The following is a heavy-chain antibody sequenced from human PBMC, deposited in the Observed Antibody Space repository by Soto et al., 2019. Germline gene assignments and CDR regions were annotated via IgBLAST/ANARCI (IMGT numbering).Heavy chain of an antibody. CDR2: INQSGGT. V-gene: IGHV4-34*01. Sequence: QVQLQQWGAGLLKTSETLSLTCAVYGGSFSDYYWTWIRQPPGKGLEWIGEINQSGGTNYRPSLRSRVTMSVDTSKTQFSLKMSSVTAADTAVYYCVCSSSDYFYGMDVWGQGTTVTVSS. CDR3: VCSSSDYFYGMDV. D-gene: IGHD6-6*01. CDR1: GGSFSDYY. J-gene: IGHJ6*02.